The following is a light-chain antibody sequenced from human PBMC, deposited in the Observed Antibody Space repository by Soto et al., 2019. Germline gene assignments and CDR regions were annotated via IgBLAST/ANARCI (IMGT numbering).Light chain of an antibody. Sequence: QSVLTXPASVSGSPGQSITISCTGTSSDVGGYNYVSWYQQHPGKAPKLMIYEVSNRPSGVSNRFSGSKSGHTASLTISGLHSEDEADYFCTSYTSSTTLDVFGTGTKVTVL. CDR2: EVS. V-gene: IGLV2-14*01. J-gene: IGLJ1*01. CDR3: TSYTSSTTLDV. CDR1: SSDVGGYNY.